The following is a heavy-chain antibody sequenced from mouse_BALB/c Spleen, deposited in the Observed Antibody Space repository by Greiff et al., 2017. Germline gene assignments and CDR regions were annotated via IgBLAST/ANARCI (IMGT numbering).Heavy chain of an antibody. D-gene: IGHD2-4*01. V-gene: IGHV5-6-5*01. J-gene: IGHJ4*01. CDR2: ISSGGST. CDR1: GFTFSSYA. CDR3: AREGDYDGYAMDY. Sequence: EVMLVESGGGLVKPGGSLKLSCAASGFTFSSYAMSWVRQTPEKRLEWVASISSGGSTYYPDSVKGRFTISRDNARNILYLQMSSLRSEDTAMYYCAREGDYDGYAMDYWGQGTSVTVSS.